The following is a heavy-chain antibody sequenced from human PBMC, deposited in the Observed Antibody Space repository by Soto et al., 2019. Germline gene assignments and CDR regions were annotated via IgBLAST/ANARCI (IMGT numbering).Heavy chain of an antibody. CDR2: ISWNSGTI. Sequence: EVQLVESGGGLVQPGRSLRLSCAASGFTFDDYAMHWVRQAPGKGLEWVSGISWNSGTIVYADSVKGRFTISRDNAKNSLYLQMNSLRGEDTALYYCAKVMRGGSSSSRYYYGLDVWGQGTTVTVSS. CDR1: GFTFDDYA. CDR3: AKVMRGGSSSSRYYYGLDV. D-gene: IGHD6-13*01. V-gene: IGHV3-9*01. J-gene: IGHJ6*02.